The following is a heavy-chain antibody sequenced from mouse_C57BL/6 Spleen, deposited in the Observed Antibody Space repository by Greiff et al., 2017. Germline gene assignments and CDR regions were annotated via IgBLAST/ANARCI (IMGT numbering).Heavy chain of an antibody. CDR1: GFNIKNTY. V-gene: IGHV14-3*01. J-gene: IGHJ3*01. Sequence: EVQLQQSVAELVRPGASVKLSCTASGFNIKNTYMHWVKQRPEQGLEWIGRIDPANGNTKYAPKFQGKATIPADTSSNTAYLQLSSLTSEDTAIYYCARYHYYGSSPFAYWGQGPLVTVSA. CDR3: ARYHYYGSSPFAY. CDR2: IDPANGNT. D-gene: IGHD1-1*01.